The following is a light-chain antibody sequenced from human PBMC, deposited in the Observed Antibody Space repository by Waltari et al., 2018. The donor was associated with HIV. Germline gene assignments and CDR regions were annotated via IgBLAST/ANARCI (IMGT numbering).Light chain of an antibody. J-gene: IGKJ2*01. CDR3: QQYNYWPPET. V-gene: IGKV3-15*01. Sequence: IVMTQSPATLSVSPGETATLSCRASQSVSYYVAWYQQKPGQAPRLLIYDASSRASGLPARFSGSGSGTEFTLTISSLQSEDFASYYCQQYNYWPPETFGQGTKLEMK. CDR2: DAS. CDR1: QSVSYY.